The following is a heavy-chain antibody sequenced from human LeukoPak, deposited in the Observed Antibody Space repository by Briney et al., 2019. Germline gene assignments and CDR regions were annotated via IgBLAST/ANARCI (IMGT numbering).Heavy chain of an antibody. CDR1: GGSISSSDYY. Sequence: RTSETLSLTCTVSGGSISSSDYYWGWIRQPPGKGLEWIGSIYYRGSTYYNPSLKSRVTISVDTSKNQFSLKLSSVTAADTAVYYCARQGAYGSAWVPGWFDPWGQGTLVTVSS. CDR3: ARQGAYGSAWVPGWFDP. V-gene: IGHV4-39*01. J-gene: IGHJ5*02. D-gene: IGHD3-10*01. CDR2: IYYRGST.